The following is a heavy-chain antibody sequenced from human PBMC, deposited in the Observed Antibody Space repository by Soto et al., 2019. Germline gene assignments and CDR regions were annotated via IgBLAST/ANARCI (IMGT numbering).Heavy chain of an antibody. V-gene: IGHV1-69*06. D-gene: IGHD1-26*01. CDR2: IVVDSNTS. J-gene: IGHJ4*02. CDR3: ARAIKRWEVNYYFDF. Sequence: QVVLLQSGAEVKEPGSSVRVSCQVSGSTFNNFAFSWVRQAPGHGPEWMGGIVVDSNTSEYSQRFQDRVTITADTSTDTLYMELGSLTFEDTAVYYCARAIKRWEVNYYFDFWGQGTLVTVSS. CDR1: GSTFNNFA.